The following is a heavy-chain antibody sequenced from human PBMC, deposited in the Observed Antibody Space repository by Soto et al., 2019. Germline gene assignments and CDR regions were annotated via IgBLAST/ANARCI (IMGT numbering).Heavy chain of an antibody. J-gene: IGHJ6*02. CDR1: GYSFTSYW. Sequence: GESLKISCKGSGYSFTSYWISWVRQMPGKVLEWMGRIDPSDSYTNYSPSFQGHVTISADKSISTAYLQWSSLKASDTAMYHCARLGQSPGFYYYYGMDVWGQGTTVTVSS. V-gene: IGHV5-10-1*01. D-gene: IGHD3-16*01. CDR3: ARLGQSPGFYYYYGMDV. CDR2: IDPSDSYT.